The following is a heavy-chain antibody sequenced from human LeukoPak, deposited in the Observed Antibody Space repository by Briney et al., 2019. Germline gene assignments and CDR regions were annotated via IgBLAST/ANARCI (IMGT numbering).Heavy chain of an antibody. CDR1: GFTFSSYW. D-gene: IGHD3-10*01. Sequence: GGSLRLSCAASGFTFSSYWMHWVRQAPGKGLVWVSRINSDGSTTTYADSVKGRFTISRDNSKNTLYLQMNSLRAEDTAVYYCAILGRGSIWFGELPFYFGYWGQGALVTVSS. J-gene: IGHJ4*02. CDR2: INSDGSTT. V-gene: IGHV3-74*01. CDR3: AILGRGSIWFGELPFYFGY.